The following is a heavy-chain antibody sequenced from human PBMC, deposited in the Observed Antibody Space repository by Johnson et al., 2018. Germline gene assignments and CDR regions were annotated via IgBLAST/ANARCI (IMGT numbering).Heavy chain of an antibody. Sequence: QVQLQQWGAGLLKPSETLSLTCAVYGGSFSGYYWSWIRQPPGKGLEWIGEINHSGRTNYNPSLKSRVTISVDTSKNQFSLKRGSVTAADTAVYYWAIPLVAVDAFDSWGQGTMVTVSS. V-gene: IGHV4-34*01. J-gene: IGHJ3*02. CDR2: INHSGRT. CDR3: AIPLVAVDAFDS. CDR1: GGSFSGYY.